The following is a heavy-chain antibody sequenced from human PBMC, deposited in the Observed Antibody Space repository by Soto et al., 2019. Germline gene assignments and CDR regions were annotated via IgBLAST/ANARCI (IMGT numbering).Heavy chain of an antibody. CDR1: GGSISSGGYY. D-gene: IGHD3-16*02. J-gene: IGHJ3*01. CDR3: ARYERYVWGSYRYWHTGV. CDR2: IYYSGST. Sequence: QVQLQESGPGLVKPSQTLSLTCTVSGGSISSGGYYWSWIRQHPGQGLEGLGYIYYSGSTYYNPSLKSRVNISVDTSKNQVSLKLSSVTAADTAVYYCARYERYVWGSYRYWHTGVWGQGKMVTGSS. V-gene: IGHV4-31*03.